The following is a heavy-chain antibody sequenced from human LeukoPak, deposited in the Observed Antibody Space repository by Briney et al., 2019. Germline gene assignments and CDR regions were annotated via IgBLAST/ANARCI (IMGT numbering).Heavy chain of an antibody. V-gene: IGHV3-30*02. CDR1: GFTFSSYG. D-gene: IGHD5-12*01. CDR2: IRYDGSNK. J-gene: IGHJ4*02. Sequence: GGSLRLSCAASGFTFSSYGMHWVRQAPGKGLEWMAFIRYDGSNKYYADSVKGRFAISRDNSKNTLYLQMNSLRVEDTAVYYCAKDLEGWLRGFDYWGQGTLVTVSS. CDR3: AKDLEGWLRGFDY.